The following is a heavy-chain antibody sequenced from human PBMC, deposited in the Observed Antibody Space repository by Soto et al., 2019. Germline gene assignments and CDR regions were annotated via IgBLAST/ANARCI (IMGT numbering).Heavy chain of an antibody. CDR1: GGSISSSSYY. CDR3: ASTNYVFYYSNGMDV. J-gene: IGHJ6*02. V-gene: IGHV4-39*01. Sequence: PSETLSLTCTVSGGSISSSSYYWGWIRQPPGKGLEWIGSIYYSGSTYYNPSLKSRVTISVDTSKNQFSLKLSSVTAADTAVYYCASTNYVFYYSNGMDVWGQGTTVTLSS. D-gene: IGHD1-7*01. CDR2: IYYSGST.